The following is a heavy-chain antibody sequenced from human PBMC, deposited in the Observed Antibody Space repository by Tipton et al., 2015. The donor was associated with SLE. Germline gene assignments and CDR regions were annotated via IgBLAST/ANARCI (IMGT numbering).Heavy chain of an antibody. CDR1: GASITSYY. V-gene: IGHV4-4*07. D-gene: IGHD3-10*01. J-gene: IGHJ3*02. CDR2: IFNSQKT. Sequence: TLSLTCSISGASITSYYWSWFRQPAGKGLEWIGRIFNSQKTNYNPSLGGRLTLSVDTSKNQVSLRLNSVTAADTAVYYCVRLPYGGSATYSGAFDIWGQGTRVTVSS. CDR3: VRLPYGGSATYSGAFDI.